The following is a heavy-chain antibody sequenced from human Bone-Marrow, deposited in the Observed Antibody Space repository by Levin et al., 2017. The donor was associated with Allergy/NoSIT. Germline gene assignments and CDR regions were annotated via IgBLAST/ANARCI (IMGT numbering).Heavy chain of an antibody. V-gene: IGHV4-59*01. Sequence: TSETLSLTCSVSGDSFSSDYCSWIRQPPGKGLEWIGYVSFSGSTNYNPSLKSRVTMSVDKSKNQFSLKLNSVTAADTAVYYCARDVSGYDFMDYWGQGTLVTVSS. D-gene: IGHD5-12*01. CDR3: ARDVSGYDFMDY. CDR1: GDSFSSDY. CDR2: VSFSGST. J-gene: IGHJ4*02.